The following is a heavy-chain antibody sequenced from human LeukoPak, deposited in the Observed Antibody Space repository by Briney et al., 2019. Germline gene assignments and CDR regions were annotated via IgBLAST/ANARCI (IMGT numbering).Heavy chain of an antibody. CDR1: GFTFSSYT. CDR3: AREGIELMVYHFDY. V-gene: IGHV3-21*01. J-gene: IGHJ4*02. D-gene: IGHD2-8*01. CDR2: ISSSSSFI. Sequence: PGGSLRLSCAASGFTFSSYTMNWVRQAPGKGLEWVSSISSSSSFISYADSVKGRFTISRDNAKNSLSLQMNSLRAEDTAVYYCAREGIELMVYHFDYWGQGTLVTVSS.